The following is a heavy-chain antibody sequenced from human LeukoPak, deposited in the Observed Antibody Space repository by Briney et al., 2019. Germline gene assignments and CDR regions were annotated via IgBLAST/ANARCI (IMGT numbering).Heavy chain of an antibody. CDR1: GGSISSSSYY. D-gene: IGHD2-15*01. V-gene: IGHV4-39*01. CDR2: IYYSGST. J-gene: IGHJ5*02. Sequence: SETLSLTCTVSGGSISSSSYYWGWIRQPPGKGLEWIGSIYYSGSTYYNPSLKSRVTISVDTSKNQFSLKLSSVTAADTAVYYCARKVARYCSGGSCYGNWFDPWGQGTLVTVSS. CDR3: ARKVARYCSGGSCYGNWFDP.